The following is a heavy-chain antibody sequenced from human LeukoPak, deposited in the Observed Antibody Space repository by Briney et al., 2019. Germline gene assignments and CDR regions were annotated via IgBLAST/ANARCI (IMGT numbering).Heavy chain of an antibody. Sequence: SETLSLTCTVSGGSISNYYWSWIRQPPGKGLEWIGYIYYSGSTNYNPSLKSRVIISVDTSKNQFSLKLSSVTAADTAVYYCARDRGRFDPWGQGTLVTVSS. V-gene: IGHV4-59*01. CDR2: IYYSGST. CDR1: GGSISNYY. CDR3: ARDRGRFDP. J-gene: IGHJ5*02.